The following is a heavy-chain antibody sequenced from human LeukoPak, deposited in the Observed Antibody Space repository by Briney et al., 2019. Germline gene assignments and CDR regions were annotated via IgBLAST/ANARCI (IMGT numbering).Heavy chain of an antibody. D-gene: IGHD4-17*01. CDR1: GFTFDDYA. V-gene: IGHV3-30*18. CDR3: AKDRHDYGDYVSWFDP. Sequence: PGGSLRLSCAASGFTFDDYAMHWVRQAPGKGLEWVAVISYDGSNKYYADSVKGRFTISRDNSKNTLYLQMNSLRAEDTAVYYCAKDRHDYGDYVSWFDPWGQGTLVTVSS. J-gene: IGHJ5*02. CDR2: ISYDGSNK.